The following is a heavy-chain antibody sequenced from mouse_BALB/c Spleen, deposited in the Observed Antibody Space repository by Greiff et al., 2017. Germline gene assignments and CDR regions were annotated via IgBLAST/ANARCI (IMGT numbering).Heavy chain of an antibody. D-gene: IGHD2-10*02. Sequence: EVKLVESGGGLVQPGGSLKLSCAASGFTFSSYTMSWVRQTPEKRLEWVAYISNGGGSTYYPDPVKGRFTISRDNAKNTLYLQMSSLKSEDTAMYYCARHPYGNYWYFDVWGAGTTVTVSS. J-gene: IGHJ1*01. CDR2: ISNGGGST. CDR3: ARHPYGNYWYFDV. V-gene: IGHV5-12-2*01. CDR1: GFTFSSYT.